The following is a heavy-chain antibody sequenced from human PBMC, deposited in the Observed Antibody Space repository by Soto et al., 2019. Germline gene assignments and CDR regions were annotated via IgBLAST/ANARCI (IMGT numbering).Heavy chain of an antibody. D-gene: IGHD3-10*01. Sequence: HPGGSLRLSCAASGFTFSSYGMHWVRQAPGKGLEWVAVISYDGSNKYYADSVKGRFTISRDNSKNTLYLQMNSLRAEDTAVYYCAKVELLLWFGESHVGMDVWGQGTTVTVSS. CDR2: ISYDGSNK. CDR1: GFTFSSYG. J-gene: IGHJ6*02. V-gene: IGHV3-30*18. CDR3: AKVELLLWFGESHVGMDV.